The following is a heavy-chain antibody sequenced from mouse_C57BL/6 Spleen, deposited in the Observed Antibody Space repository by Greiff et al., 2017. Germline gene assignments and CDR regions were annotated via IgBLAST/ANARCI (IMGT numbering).Heavy chain of an antibody. Sequence: VKLQESGAELARPGASVKLSCKASGYTFTSYGISWVKQRTGQGLEWIGEIYPRSGNTYYNEKFKGKATLTADKSSSTAYMELRSLTSEDSAVXFCARSPYDYVSHWYFDVWGTGTTVTVSS. J-gene: IGHJ1*03. CDR1: GYTFTSYG. V-gene: IGHV1-81*01. CDR2: IYPRSGNT. D-gene: IGHD2-4*01. CDR3: ARSPYDYVSHWYFDV.